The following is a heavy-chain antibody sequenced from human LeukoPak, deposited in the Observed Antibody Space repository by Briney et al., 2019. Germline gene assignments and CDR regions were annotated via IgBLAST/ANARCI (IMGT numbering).Heavy chain of an antibody. D-gene: IGHD3-9*01. J-gene: IGHJ6*03. CDR1: GFTFSSYN. V-gene: IGHV3-21*01. CDR3: ARDLLGYNNHYMDV. CDR2: ISSSSSYI. Sequence: GGSLRLSRAASGFTFSSYNMNWVRQAPGKGLEWVSSISSSSSYIYYADSVKGRFTISRDNAKKSLYLQMNSLRAEDTALYYCARDLLGYNNHYMDVWGKGTTVTVSS.